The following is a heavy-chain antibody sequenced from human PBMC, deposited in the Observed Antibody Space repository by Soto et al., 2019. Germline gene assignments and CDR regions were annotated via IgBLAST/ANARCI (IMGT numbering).Heavy chain of an antibody. Sequence: SETLSLTCTVSGGSISSGGYYWSWIRQHPGKGLEWIGYIYYSGSTYYNPSLKSRVTISVDTSKNQFSLKLSSVTAADTAVYYCARDLGELLRVWFDPWGQGTLVTVSS. CDR2: IYYSGST. CDR3: ARDLGELLRVWFDP. V-gene: IGHV4-31*03. J-gene: IGHJ5*02. D-gene: IGHD1-26*01. CDR1: GGSISSGGYY.